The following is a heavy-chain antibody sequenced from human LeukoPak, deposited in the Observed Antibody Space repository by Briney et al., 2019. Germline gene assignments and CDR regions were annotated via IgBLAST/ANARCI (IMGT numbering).Heavy chain of an antibody. CDR2: IASKTDGGTT. V-gene: IGHV3-15*04. Sequence: PGGSLRLSCAASGLTVTNAWMNWARQAPGKGLEWVGRIASKTDGGTTDYAAPVKGRFTISRDDSKNTLFLQMNSLKTEDTAVYYCTTGIRGDCGQGTLVTVSS. CDR1: GLTVTNAW. J-gene: IGHJ4*02. CDR3: TTGIRGD.